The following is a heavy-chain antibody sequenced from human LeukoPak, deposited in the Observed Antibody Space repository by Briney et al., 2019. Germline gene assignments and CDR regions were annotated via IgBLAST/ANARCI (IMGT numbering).Heavy chain of an antibody. CDR3: GITRYAGFGDHANWFDP. V-gene: IGHV1-18*04. J-gene: IGHJ5*02. D-gene: IGHD3-10*01. CDR1: GYTFTSYG. Sequence: GASVTVSCMASGYTFTSYGISWVRQAPGQGLEWMGWISAYNGNTNYAQKLQGRVTMTTDTSTSTAYMELRSLRSDDTAVYYCGITRYAGFGDHANWFDPWGQGTLVTVSS. CDR2: ISAYNGNT.